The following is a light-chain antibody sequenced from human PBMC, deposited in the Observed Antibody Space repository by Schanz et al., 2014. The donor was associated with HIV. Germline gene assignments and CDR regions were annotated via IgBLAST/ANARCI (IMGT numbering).Light chain of an antibody. CDR1: QSVSDNY. CDR3: QQYGSSPWT. J-gene: IGKJ1*01. CDR2: DAS. Sequence: EIVLTQSPATLSLSPGERATLSCRASQSVSDNYLAWYQQRPGQAPRLLIYDASSRATGIPDRFSGSGSGTDFTLTISRLEPEDFAVYYCQQYGSSPWTFGQGTKVEIK. V-gene: IGKV3-20*01.